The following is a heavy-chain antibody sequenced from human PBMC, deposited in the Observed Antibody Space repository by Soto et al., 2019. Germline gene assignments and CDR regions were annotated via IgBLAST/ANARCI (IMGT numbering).Heavy chain of an antibody. J-gene: IGHJ6*02. V-gene: IGHV3-23*01. CDR3: AKAGTVLRFLEWLPRNYYYYGMDV. CDR1: GFTFSSYA. D-gene: IGHD3-3*01. CDR2: ISGSGGST. Sequence: PGGSLRLSCAASGFTFSSYAMSWVRQAPGKGLEWVSAISGSGGSTYYADSVKGRFTISRDNSKNTLYLQMNSLRAEDKAVYYCAKAGTVLRFLEWLPRNYYYYGMDVWGQGTTVPVSS.